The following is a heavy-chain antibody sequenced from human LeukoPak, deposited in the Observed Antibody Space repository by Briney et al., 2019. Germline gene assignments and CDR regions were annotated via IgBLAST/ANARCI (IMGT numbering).Heavy chain of an antibody. CDR2: NNHSGST. D-gene: IGHD2-2*01. CDR3: ARGHTYCSSTSCYFGRTYYFDY. Sequence: SETLSLTCAVYGGSFSGYYWSWIRQPPGKGLEWIGENNHSGSTNYNPSLKSRVTISVDTSKNQFSLKLSSVTAADTAVYYCARGHTYCSSTSCYFGRTYYFDYWGQGTLVTVSS. V-gene: IGHV4-34*01. CDR1: GGSFSGYY. J-gene: IGHJ4*02.